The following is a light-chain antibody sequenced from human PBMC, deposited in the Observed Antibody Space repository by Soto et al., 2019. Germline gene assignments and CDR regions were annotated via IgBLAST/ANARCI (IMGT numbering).Light chain of an antibody. J-gene: IGKJ3*01. CDR2: GAS. CDR3: QQYSSSPPEFT. Sequence: EIVLTQSAGTLSVSPGERVTLSCRASQSVGSSYLAWYQQRPGQAPRLLIFGASYRATGIPDRFSGSGSGTDFTLTISRLEPEDFAVYYCQQYSSSPPEFTFGPGTKVDSK. CDR1: QSVGSSY. V-gene: IGKV3-20*01.